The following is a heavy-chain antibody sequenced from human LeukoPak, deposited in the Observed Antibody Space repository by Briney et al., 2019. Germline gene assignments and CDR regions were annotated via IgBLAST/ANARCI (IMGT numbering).Heavy chain of an antibody. CDR1: GGSFNGYY. D-gene: IGHD3-10*01. CDR2: INHSGST. J-gene: IGHJ6*02. CDR3: ARSTAHYGSGSYYYYYGMDV. V-gene: IGHV4-34*01. Sequence: PSETLSLTCAVYGGSFNGYYWSWIRQPPGKGLEWIGEINHSGSTNYNPSLKSRVTISVDTSKNQFSLKLSSVTAADTAVYYCARSTAHYGSGSYYYYYGMDVWGQGTTATVSS.